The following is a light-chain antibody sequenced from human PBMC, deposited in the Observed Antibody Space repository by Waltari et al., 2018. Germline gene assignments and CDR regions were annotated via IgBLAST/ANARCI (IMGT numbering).Light chain of an antibody. CDR1: QSVSKY. CDR3: QTYECVPAT. Sequence: EIVLTQCTGSLSLSPGKRATLHCSASQSVSKYLAWYQQAPGDAPRLMICHASSRGTGVQDRLSGSGFGTDFSVTIGRLEPEDFAVYYWQTYECVPATSGQGTKVEI. V-gene: IGKV3-20*01. CDR2: HAS. J-gene: IGKJ1*01.